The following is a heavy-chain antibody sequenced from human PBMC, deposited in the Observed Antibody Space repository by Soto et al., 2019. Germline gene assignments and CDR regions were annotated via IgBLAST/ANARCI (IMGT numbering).Heavy chain of an antibody. J-gene: IGHJ4*02. CDR3: ARLVVVPAARYHFAF. V-gene: IGHV4-59*08. CDR1: GCSISSYY. CDR2: IYYSGST. Sequence: SETLSLTCTVSGCSISSYYWSWIRQPPGKGLEWIGYIYYSGSTNYNPSLKSRVTISVDTSKNQFSLKLSSVTAADTAVYYCARLVVVPAARYHFAFSAQGTPVPVS. D-gene: IGHD2-2*01.